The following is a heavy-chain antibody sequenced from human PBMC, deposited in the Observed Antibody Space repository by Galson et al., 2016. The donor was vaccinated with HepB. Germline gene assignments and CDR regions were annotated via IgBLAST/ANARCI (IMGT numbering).Heavy chain of an antibody. D-gene: IGHD7-27*01. CDR1: GFTFTSYA. CDR3: AKGEVWGSRYFYGVDV. J-gene: IGHJ6*02. Sequence: SLRLSCAASGFTFTSYAMSWVRQAPGKGLEWVSGISGRDGSTYYADSVKGRFTISRDNYKNTLYLQINSLRAEDTAVYYCAKGEVWGSRYFYGVDVWGQGTTVTVSS. V-gene: IGHV3-23*01. CDR2: ISGRDGST.